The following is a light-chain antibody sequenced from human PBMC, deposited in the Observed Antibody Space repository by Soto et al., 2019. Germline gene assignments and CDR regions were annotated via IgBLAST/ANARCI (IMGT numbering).Light chain of an antibody. CDR3: XXXSXYS. Sequence: DIQMTQSPSTLSASVGDRVTITCRASQSISSWLAWYQQKPGKAPKLLIYKASSLESGVPSRFSGSGSGTEFTLTITSLQXXXXXXXXXXXXSXYSFGQGTKVEIK. CDR2: KAS. J-gene: IGKJ1*01. CDR1: QSISSW. V-gene: IGKV1-5*03.